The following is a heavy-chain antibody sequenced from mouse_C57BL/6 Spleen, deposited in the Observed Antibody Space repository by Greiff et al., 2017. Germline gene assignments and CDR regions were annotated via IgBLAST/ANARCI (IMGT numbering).Heavy chain of an antibody. Sequence: QVQLKESGPGLVAPSQSLSITCTVSGFSLTSYGVHWVRQTPGKGLEWLVVIWSDGSTTYNSALKSRLSISKDNSKCQVFLKMNSLQADDTAMYYCARTGFFYGNYAMDDWGQGTSVTVSS. CDR1: GFSLTSYG. D-gene: IGHD2-1*01. CDR2: IWSDGST. CDR3: ARTGFFYGNYAMDD. J-gene: IGHJ4*01. V-gene: IGHV2-6*03.